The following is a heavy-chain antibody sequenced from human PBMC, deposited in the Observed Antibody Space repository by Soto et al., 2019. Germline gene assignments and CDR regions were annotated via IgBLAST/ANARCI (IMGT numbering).Heavy chain of an antibody. J-gene: IGHJ5*02. Sequence: EVQLLESGGDLIHPGGSLRLSCAGSGFSFSSYALAWVRQAPGKGLEWVSSISGNAATTSYAESVKGRFAISRDNSKSTLYLQINSLRVEDTAVYYCARDRFRSASSCYFTWGQGTLVTVSS. D-gene: IGHD2-2*01. V-gene: IGHV3-23*01. CDR1: GFSFSSYA. CDR2: ISGNAATT. CDR3: ARDRFRSASSCYFT.